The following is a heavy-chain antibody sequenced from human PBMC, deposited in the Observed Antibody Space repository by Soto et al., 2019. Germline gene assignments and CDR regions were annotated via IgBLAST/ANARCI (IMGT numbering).Heavy chain of an antibody. D-gene: IGHD1-1*01. V-gene: IGHV1-18*01. CDR1: CYTFTSYG. CDR2: ISAYNGNT. CDR3: ARLGRADDPYYYYFAIDV. Sequence: GASVKVSCKASCYTFTSYGISWVRQAPGQGIEWMGWISAYNGNTNYAQKLQGRVTMTTDTSTSTAYMELRSLRSDDTAVYYCARLGRADDPYYYYFAIDVLGKGTTGTGSS. J-gene: IGHJ6*04.